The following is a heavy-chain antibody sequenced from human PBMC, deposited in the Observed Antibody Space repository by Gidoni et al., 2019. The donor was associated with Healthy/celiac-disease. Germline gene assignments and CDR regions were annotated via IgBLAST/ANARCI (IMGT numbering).Heavy chain of an antibody. V-gene: IGHV3-33*01. D-gene: IGHD2-15*01. Sequence: QVQLVESGGGVFQPVRSLRLSCAASGFTFSSYGMHWFRQAPGKGLEWVAVIWYDGSNKYYADSVKCRFTISRDNSKNTLYLQMNSLRAEDTAVYYCARDTGGYCSGGSCYYYDGMDVWGQGTTVTVSS. CDR1: GFTFSSYG. CDR2: IWYDGSNK. CDR3: ARDTGGYCSGGSCYYYDGMDV. J-gene: IGHJ6*02.